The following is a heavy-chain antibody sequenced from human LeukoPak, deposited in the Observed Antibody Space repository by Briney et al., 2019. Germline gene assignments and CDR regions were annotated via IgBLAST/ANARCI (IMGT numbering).Heavy chain of an antibody. CDR1: GYTFTSYG. CDR3: ASENVEATWYY. CDR2: ISAYNGNT. V-gene: IGHV1-18*01. J-gene: IGHJ4*02. D-gene: IGHD1-26*01. Sequence: GASVKVSCKASGYTFTSYGISWMRQAPGQGLEWMGWISAYNGNTNYAQKLQGRVTMTTDTSTSTAYMELRSLRSDDTAVYYCASENVEATWYYWGQGTLVTVSS.